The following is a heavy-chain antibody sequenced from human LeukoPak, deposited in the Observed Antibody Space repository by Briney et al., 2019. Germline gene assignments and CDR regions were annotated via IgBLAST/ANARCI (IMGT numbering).Heavy chain of an antibody. CDR3: GRDPSIYDSSAWKAIDY. J-gene: IGHJ4*02. V-gene: IGHV3-21*01. D-gene: IGHD6-19*01. CDR1: GFTFDDYG. CDR2: ISSRSGYM. Sequence: GGSLRLSCAASGFTFDDYGMSWVRQAPGKGLEWVSSISSRSGYMYYADSVKGRFTISRDNAENSLYLHMNSLRAEDTAVYYCGRDPSIYDSSAWKAIDYWGQGTLVTVSS.